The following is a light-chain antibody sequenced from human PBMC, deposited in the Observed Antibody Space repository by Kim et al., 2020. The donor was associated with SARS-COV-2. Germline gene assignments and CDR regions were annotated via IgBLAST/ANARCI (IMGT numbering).Light chain of an antibody. V-gene: IGKV1-17*01. J-gene: IGKJ4*01. CDR2: GAD. CDR1: QGIRND. Sequence: DIQMTQSPTSLSASVGDRVTITCRASQGIRNDLNWYQHKPGKAPKRLIYGADTLQSGVPSRFTGSGAGTEFILTISSLQPEDFATYICQEVHNYPRTIGGGTKMDIK. CDR3: QEVHNYPRT.